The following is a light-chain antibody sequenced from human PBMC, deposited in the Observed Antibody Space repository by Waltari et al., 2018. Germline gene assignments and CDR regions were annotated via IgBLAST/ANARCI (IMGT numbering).Light chain of an antibody. CDR1: QSVTSN. Sequence: ETVMTQSPATLSVSPGESATLSCRASQSVTSNLAWYQQKPGQAPRLLIYGASTRATGIPARFSGSGSGTDFTLTISSLQSEDFAVYYCQQYNNWPPYTFGQGTKLEI. CDR3: QQYNNWPPYT. J-gene: IGKJ2*01. V-gene: IGKV3-15*01. CDR2: GAS.